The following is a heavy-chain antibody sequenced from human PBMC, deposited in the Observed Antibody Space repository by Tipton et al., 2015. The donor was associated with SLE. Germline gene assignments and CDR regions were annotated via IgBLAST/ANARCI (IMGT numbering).Heavy chain of an antibody. CDR1: GASIRHYY. Sequence: GLVKPSETLSLSCSVSGASIRHYYWSWIRQTPKKGLEWIGYVYEAGNTKYNPSLKSRATMSADTSKNQFSLRLSSVTAADTAVYYCARDEYRYDTTGYHLLGHFDFWGQGTLVTVSS. D-gene: IGHD3-22*01. CDR2: VYEAGNT. CDR3: ARDEYRYDTTGYHLLGHFDF. V-gene: IGHV4-59*01. J-gene: IGHJ4*02.